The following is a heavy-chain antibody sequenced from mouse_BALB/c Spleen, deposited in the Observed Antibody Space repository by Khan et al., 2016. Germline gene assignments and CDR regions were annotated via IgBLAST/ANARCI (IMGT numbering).Heavy chain of an antibody. CDR2: ISYSGST. Sequence: EVQLQESGPGLVKPSQSLSLTCTVTGYSITSDYAWNWIRQFPGNKLEWMGYISYSGSTSYNPSLKSRISITRDTSKNQFFLQWNSVTTEDTATNYCETGFAYWGQGTLVTVSA. CDR1: GYSITSDYA. J-gene: IGHJ3*01. V-gene: IGHV3-2*02. CDR3: ETGFAY.